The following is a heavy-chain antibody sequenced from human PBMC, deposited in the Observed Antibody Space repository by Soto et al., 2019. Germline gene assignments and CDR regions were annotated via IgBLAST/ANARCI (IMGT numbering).Heavy chain of an antibody. CDR2: IYYSGST. J-gene: IGHJ6*02. CDR3: ARAKRYCSSTSCYYYYYYGMDV. D-gene: IGHD2-2*01. Sequence: SETLSLTCTVSGGSISSYYWSWIRQPPGKGLEWIGYIYYSGSTNYNPSLKSRVTISVDTSKNQFSLKLSSVTAADTAVYYCARAKRYCSSTSCYYYYYYGMDVWGQGTTVTVSS. V-gene: IGHV4-59*01. CDR1: GGSISSYY.